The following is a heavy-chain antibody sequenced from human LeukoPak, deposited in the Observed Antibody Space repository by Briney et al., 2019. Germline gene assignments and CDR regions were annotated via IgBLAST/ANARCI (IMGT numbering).Heavy chain of an antibody. Sequence: PGGSLRLSCAASGFTFSSYAMSWVRQAPGKGLEWVSAISASGDTTYYADSVKGRFTISRDNSKNTLYLQMNSLRVEDTAVYYCAKGHDPRPCSSTGCSAEVNWGQGTLVTVSS. CDR1: GFTFSSYA. D-gene: IGHD2-2*01. J-gene: IGHJ4*02. CDR2: ISASGDTT. V-gene: IGHV3-23*01. CDR3: AKGHDPRPCSSTGCSAEVN.